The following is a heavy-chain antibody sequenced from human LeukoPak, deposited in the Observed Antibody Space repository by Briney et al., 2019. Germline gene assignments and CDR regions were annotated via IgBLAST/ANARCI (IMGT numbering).Heavy chain of an antibody. CDR1: GYTFTSYD. CDR3: AKVVTPYYYYYMDV. J-gene: IGHJ6*03. Sequence: GASVKVSCKASGYTFTSYDINWVRQATGQGLEWMGWMNPNSGNTGYAQKFQGRVTITRNTSISTAYMELSSLRSEDTAVYYCAKVVTPYYYYYMDVWGKGTTVTVSS. V-gene: IGHV1-8*03. CDR2: MNPNSGNT. D-gene: IGHD2-21*02.